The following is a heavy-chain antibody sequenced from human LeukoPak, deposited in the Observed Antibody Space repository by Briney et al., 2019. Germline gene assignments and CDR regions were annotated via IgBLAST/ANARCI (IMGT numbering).Heavy chain of an antibody. J-gene: IGHJ4*02. V-gene: IGHV3-30-3*01. Sequence: GGSLRLSCAASGFTFSSYAMHWVRQAPGKGLEWVAVISYDGSNKYYADSVKGRFTISRDNSKNTLYLQMNSLRAEDTAVYYCARGSPSYWDYYFDYLGQGTLVTVSS. CDR1: GFTFSSYA. CDR2: ISYDGSNK. D-gene: IGHD1-26*01. CDR3: ARGSPSYWDYYFDY.